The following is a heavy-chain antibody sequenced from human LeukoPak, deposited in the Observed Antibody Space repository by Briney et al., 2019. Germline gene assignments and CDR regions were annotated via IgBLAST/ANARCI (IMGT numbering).Heavy chain of an antibody. CDR3: AKDMGIAVAGFDY. CDR2: ISSNGGST. J-gene: IGHJ4*02. Sequence: PGGSLRLSCSASGFTFSSYAMHWVRQAPGKGLEYVSAISSNGGSTYYADSVKGRFTISRDNSKNTLYLQMSSLRAEDTAVYYCAKDMGIAVAGFDYWGQGTLVTVSS. D-gene: IGHD6-19*01. V-gene: IGHV3-64D*06. CDR1: GFTFSSYA.